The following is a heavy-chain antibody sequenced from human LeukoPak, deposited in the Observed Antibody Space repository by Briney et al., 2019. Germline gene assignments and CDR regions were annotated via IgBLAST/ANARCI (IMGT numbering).Heavy chain of an antibody. CDR2: INPSGGST. CDR1: GYTFTSYY. Sequence: ASVKVSCKASGYTFTSYYMHWVRQAPRQGLEWMGIINPSGGSTSYAQKFQGRVTMTRDTSTSTVYMELSSLRSEDTAVYYCARGSGYCSSTSCGKEIDYWGQGTLVSVSS. J-gene: IGHJ4*02. CDR3: ARGSGYCSSTSCGKEIDY. V-gene: IGHV1-46*01. D-gene: IGHD2-2*01.